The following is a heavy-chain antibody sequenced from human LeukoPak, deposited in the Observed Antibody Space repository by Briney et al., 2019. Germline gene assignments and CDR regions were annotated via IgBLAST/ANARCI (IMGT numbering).Heavy chain of an antibody. J-gene: IGHJ4*02. CDR1: GFTFSGSW. Sequence: GGSLRLSCEASGFTFSGSWMHWVRHLPGKGLVWVSRISGDGTTTTYADSVKGRFTISRDNAKNTLYLQMNSLRDGDTAVYFCARGGSPFYWGQGSRVTVSS. CDR2: ISGDGTTT. V-gene: IGHV3-74*01. CDR3: ARGGSPFY. D-gene: IGHD3-10*01.